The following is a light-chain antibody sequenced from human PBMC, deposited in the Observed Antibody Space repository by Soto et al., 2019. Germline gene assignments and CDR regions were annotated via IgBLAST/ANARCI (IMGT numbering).Light chain of an antibody. CDR1: QSISSW. CDR2: RAS. V-gene: IGKV1-5*03. Sequence: DIQMTQSPSTLSSSVGDRVTISGRASQSISSWLAWYQQKPGKAPKLLIYRASSLESGVPSRFSGSGSGTEFTLTINSLQPDDFATYYCQQYNSYSRTFGQGTKVDI. CDR3: QQYNSYSRT. J-gene: IGKJ1*01.